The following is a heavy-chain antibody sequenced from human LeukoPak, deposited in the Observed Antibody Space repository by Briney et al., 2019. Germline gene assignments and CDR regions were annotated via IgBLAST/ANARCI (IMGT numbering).Heavy chain of an antibody. Sequence: GGSLRLYCAAYGFTLSSYSMNWVRQAPGKGLEWVSYISSSSTHIYYADSVKGRFTISRDNARNSLYLQMNSLRAEDTAIYYCARSEHSSSSFDYWGQGTLVTVSS. CDR2: ISSSSTHI. J-gene: IGHJ4*02. CDR3: ARSEHSSSSFDY. CDR1: GFTLSSYS. V-gene: IGHV3-21*01. D-gene: IGHD6-6*01.